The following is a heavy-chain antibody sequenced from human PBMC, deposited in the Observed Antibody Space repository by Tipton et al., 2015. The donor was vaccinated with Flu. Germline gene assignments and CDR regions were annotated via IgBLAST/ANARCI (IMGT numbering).Heavy chain of an antibody. CDR2: IYTSGST. V-gene: IGHV4-39*07. Sequence: TLSLTCTVSGGSISSSSYYWGWIRQPPGKGLEWTGSIYTSGSTNYNPSLKSRVTIPVDTSKNQFSLKLSSVTAADTAVYYCARDSSNWYFDLWGRGTLVTVSS. CDR3: ARDSSNWYFDL. CDR1: GGSISSSSYY. J-gene: IGHJ2*01.